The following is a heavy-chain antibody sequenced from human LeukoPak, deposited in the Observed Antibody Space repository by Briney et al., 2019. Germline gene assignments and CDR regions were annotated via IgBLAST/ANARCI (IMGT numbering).Heavy chain of an antibody. J-gene: IGHJ4*02. D-gene: IGHD6-13*01. CDR1: GFTVSSNY. CDR3: AKDGTRWLIAAAGGYYFDY. CDR2: ISGSGGST. Sequence: GGSLRLSCAASGFTVSSNYMSWVRQAPGKGLEWVSAISGSGGSTYYADSVKGRFTISRDNSKNTLYLQMNSLRAEDTAVYYCAKDGTRWLIAAAGGYYFDYWGQGTLVTVSS. V-gene: IGHV3-23*01.